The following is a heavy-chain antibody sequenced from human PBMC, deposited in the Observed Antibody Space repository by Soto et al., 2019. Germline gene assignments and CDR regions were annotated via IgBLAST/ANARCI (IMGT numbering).Heavy chain of an antibody. Sequence: QVQLYQWGAGLLKPSETLSLTCAVYGESFSAYYWTWIRQPPGKGLEWIGEINHSGSTKYNPSLRCRVTGSVDTSKHQVSLKLSSVTAAATAMYDCARAREVVSAMIYYYGMDVWGQGTTVTVSS. V-gene: IGHV4-34*01. CDR3: ARAREVVSAMIYYYGMDV. CDR1: GESFSAYY. D-gene: IGHD2-15*01. J-gene: IGHJ6*02. CDR2: INHSGST.